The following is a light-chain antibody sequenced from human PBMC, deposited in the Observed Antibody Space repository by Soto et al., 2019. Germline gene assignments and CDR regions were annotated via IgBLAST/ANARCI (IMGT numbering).Light chain of an antibody. Sequence: EIVMTQSPATLSVSPGERATLFCRASQSVSTNLAWYQQKPGQAPRLLIYGASTRATGIPARFSDSGSGTEFTLTISSLQSEDFAIYYCQQHNKWPPKTFGQGTKVEIK. V-gene: IGKV3-15*01. CDR3: QQHNKWPPKT. CDR1: QSVSTN. J-gene: IGKJ1*01. CDR2: GAS.